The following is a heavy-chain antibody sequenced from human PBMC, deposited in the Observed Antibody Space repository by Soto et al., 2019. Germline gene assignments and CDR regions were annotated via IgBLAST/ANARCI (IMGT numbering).Heavy chain of an antibody. J-gene: IGHJ4*02. CDR2: ISSSSSTI. CDR3: AKEEGRGGGSFDY. D-gene: IGHD3-10*01. Sequence: PGGSLRLSCAASGFTFSSYSMNWVRQAPGKGLEWVSYISSSSSTIYYADSVKGRFTISRDNAKNSLYLQMNSLRAEDTAVYYCAKEEGRGGGSFDYWGQGTLVTVSS. CDR1: GFTFSSYS. V-gene: IGHV3-48*01.